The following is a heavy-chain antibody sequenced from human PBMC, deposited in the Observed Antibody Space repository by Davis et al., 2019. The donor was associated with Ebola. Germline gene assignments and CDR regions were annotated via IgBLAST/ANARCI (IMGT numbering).Heavy chain of an antibody. V-gene: IGHV1-18*01. Sequence: ASVKVSCKASGGTFSSYAISWVRQAPGQGLEWMGWISAYNGNTNYAQKLQGRVTMTTDTSTSTAYMELRSLRSDDTAVYYCAREEGAIAAAGLGHYWGQGTLVTVSS. CDR3: AREEGAIAAAGLGHY. D-gene: IGHD6-13*01. CDR1: GGTFSSYA. J-gene: IGHJ4*02. CDR2: ISAYNGNT.